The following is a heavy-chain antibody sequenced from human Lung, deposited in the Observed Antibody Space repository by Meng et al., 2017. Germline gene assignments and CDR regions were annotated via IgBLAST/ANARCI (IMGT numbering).Heavy chain of an antibody. D-gene: IGHD4-11*01. CDR1: GGSFSDYY. J-gene: IGHJ4*02. V-gene: IGHV4-34*01. Sequence: QRQQWGPGLLKPPETLSLTCVVSGGSFSDYYWSWIRQPPGKGLEWIGEINHSGSTNYNPSLESRATISVDTSQNNLSLKLSSVTAADSAVYYCARGPTTMAHDFDYWGQGTLVTVSS. CDR3: ARGPTTMAHDFDY. CDR2: INHSGST.